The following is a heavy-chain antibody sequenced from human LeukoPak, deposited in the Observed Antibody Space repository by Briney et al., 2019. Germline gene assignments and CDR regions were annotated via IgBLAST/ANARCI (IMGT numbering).Heavy chain of an antibody. V-gene: IGHV3-21*01. CDR3: ARYGVGATHFDY. J-gene: IGHJ4*02. CDR1: GFTFSSYN. D-gene: IGHD1-26*01. Sequence: GGSLRLSCAASGFTFSSYNMNWVRQAPGKGLEWVASISSSSNYIYYVDSVKGRFTISRDNAKNSLYLQMNSLRTDDTAVYYCARYGVGATHFDYWGQGTLVTVSS. CDR2: ISSSSNYI.